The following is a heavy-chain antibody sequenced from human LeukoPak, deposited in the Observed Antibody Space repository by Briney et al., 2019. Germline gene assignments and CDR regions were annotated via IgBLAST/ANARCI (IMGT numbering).Heavy chain of an antibody. D-gene: IGHD2-2*01. Sequence: GGSLRLSCAASEFTFSTYTMNWVRQAPGKGLGWVSSISSSSSNIYYADSVKGRFTISRDDAMNSVYLQMNSLRVEDTAVYYCARGYQRPDYWGQGTLITVSS. J-gene: IGHJ4*02. CDR2: ISSSSSNI. CDR1: EFTFSTYT. V-gene: IGHV3-21*01. CDR3: ARGYQRPDY.